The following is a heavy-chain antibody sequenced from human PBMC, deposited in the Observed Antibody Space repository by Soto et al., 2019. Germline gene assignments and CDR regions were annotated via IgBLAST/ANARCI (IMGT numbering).Heavy chain of an antibody. CDR3: PKDYHDSNAYMWFDS. Sequence: GGSLRLSCAASEVTFSTYVMHCVRQAPGKGPEWVAVISYDGRNKYYADSVKGRFTISRDHSKNTLYLQMNRLRAEDTALYYCPKDYHDSNAYMWFDSRGHGSPVPVSS. D-gene: IGHD3-22*01. V-gene: IGHV3-30*04. CDR1: EVTFSTYV. CDR2: ISYDGRNK. J-gene: IGHJ5*01.